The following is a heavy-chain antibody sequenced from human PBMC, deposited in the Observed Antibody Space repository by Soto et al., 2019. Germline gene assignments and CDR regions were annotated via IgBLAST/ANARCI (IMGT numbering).Heavy chain of an antibody. CDR1: GFTFSSYW. D-gene: IGHD6-19*01. J-gene: IGHJ4*02. Sequence: GGSLRLSCAASGFTFSSYWMSWVRQAPGKGLEWVANIKQDGSEKYYVDSVKGRFTISRDNAKNSLYLQMNSPRAEDTAVYYCARPPISIAVAGWTPHYFDYWGQGTLVTVSS. CDR3: ARPPISIAVAGWTPHYFDY. CDR2: IKQDGSEK. V-gene: IGHV3-7*05.